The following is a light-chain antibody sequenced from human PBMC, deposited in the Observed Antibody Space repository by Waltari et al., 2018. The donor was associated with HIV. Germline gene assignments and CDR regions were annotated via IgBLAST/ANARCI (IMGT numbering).Light chain of an antibody. CDR3: QSYDSSLSGSFV. CDR2: ADD. J-gene: IGLJ1*01. Sequence: SVLTQPPSVSGAPGQRGTISCTGSSSNIGAGSDVHWFQQLPGTAPKLLIYADDNRPSGVPDRFSGSKSGTSASLAITGLQAEDEADYYCQSYDSSLSGSFVFGTGTKVTVL. CDR1: SSNIGAGSD. V-gene: IGLV1-40*01.